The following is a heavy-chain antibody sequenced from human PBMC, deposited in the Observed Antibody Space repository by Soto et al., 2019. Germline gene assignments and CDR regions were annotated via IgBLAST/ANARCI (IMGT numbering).Heavy chain of an antibody. Sequence: QVQLVQSGGEVKKPGASVKVSCKASGYTFTSYGISWVRQDPGQGLEWMGWISAYNGNTNYAQKLQGRVTMTTDTSTSTAYMERRSLRSDDTDVYYCARGPHGYYVLNWFDPWGQGTLVTVTS. CDR1: GYTFTSYG. V-gene: IGHV1-18*01. CDR2: ISAYNGNT. CDR3: ARGPHGYYVLNWFDP. D-gene: IGHD3-10*02. J-gene: IGHJ5*02.